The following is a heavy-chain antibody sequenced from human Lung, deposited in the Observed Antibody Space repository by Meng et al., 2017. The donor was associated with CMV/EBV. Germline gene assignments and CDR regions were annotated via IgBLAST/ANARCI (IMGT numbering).Heavy chain of an antibody. CDR1: GGSISSSNW. Sequence: QVQLQEVGPGLANPSGTLALTCAVSGGSISSSNWWSWVRQPPGKGLEWIGEIYHSGSTNYNPSLKSRVTISVDKSKNQFSLKLSSVTAADTAVYYCASFPPPGKQWLVTDYWGQGTLVTVSS. CDR2: IYHSGST. CDR3: ASFPPPGKQWLVTDY. J-gene: IGHJ4*02. V-gene: IGHV4-4*02. D-gene: IGHD6-19*01.